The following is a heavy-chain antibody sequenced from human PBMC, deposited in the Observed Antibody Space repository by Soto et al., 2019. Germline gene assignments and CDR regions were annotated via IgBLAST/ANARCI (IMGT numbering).Heavy chain of an antibody. CDR3: ARGDPAYYYYGMDV. CDR1: GGTFRSYA. D-gene: IGHD2-21*01. Sequence: SVKVSCKASGGTFRSYAISWVRQAPGQGLEWMGGIIPIFGTANYAQKFQGRVTITADESTSTAYMELSSLRSEDTAVYYCARGDPAYYYYGMDVWGQGTTVTVSS. CDR2: IIPIFGTA. J-gene: IGHJ6*02. V-gene: IGHV1-69*13.